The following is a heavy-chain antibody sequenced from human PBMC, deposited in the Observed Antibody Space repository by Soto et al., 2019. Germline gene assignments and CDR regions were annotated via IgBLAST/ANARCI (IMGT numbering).Heavy chain of an antibody. CDR3: ARWSDNKVVEP. J-gene: IGHJ5*02. V-gene: IGHV3-33*01. CDR1: GFTFRSHG. D-gene: IGHD1-1*01. CDR2: IWYDGSEK. Sequence: QVQLVESGGGVVQPGRSLRLSCEASGFTFRSHGMHWVRQAPGTGLEWLAVIWYDGSEKYYADSVKGRFTISRDNSKNTLYLQMNSLTVEDTAVYYCARWSDNKVVEPCGQGTVVTVS.